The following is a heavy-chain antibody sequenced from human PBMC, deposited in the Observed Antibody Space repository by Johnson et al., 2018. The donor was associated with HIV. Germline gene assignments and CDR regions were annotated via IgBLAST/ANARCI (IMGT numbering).Heavy chain of an antibody. CDR1: GFTFSSYA. D-gene: IGHD6-13*01. V-gene: IGHV3-30-3*01. Sequence: QVQLVESGGGVVQPGRSLRLSCAASGFTFSSYAMHWVRQAPGKGLEWVAVISYDGSTKYYADSVKGRFTISRDNYKNTLYLQMNSLRAEDTAVYYCARVGSSWGRDAFDIWGQGTMVTVSS. CDR2: ISYDGSTK. CDR3: ARVGSSWGRDAFDI. J-gene: IGHJ3*02.